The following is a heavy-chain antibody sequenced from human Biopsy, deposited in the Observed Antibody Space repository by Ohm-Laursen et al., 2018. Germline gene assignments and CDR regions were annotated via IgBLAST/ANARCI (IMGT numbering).Heavy chain of an antibody. Sequence: SQTLSLTCTVSGGSISSGGYYWSWIRQHPGKGLEWIGYIYYSGSTYYNPSLQSRVTISVDTSKNHFSLRLRSVTPADTAIYYCARDRGYYSDRTVPGYFDLWGRGTLVTVSS. CDR1: GGSISSGGYY. CDR3: ARDRGYYSDRTVPGYFDL. V-gene: IGHV4-31*03. CDR2: IYYSGST. J-gene: IGHJ2*01. D-gene: IGHD3-22*01.